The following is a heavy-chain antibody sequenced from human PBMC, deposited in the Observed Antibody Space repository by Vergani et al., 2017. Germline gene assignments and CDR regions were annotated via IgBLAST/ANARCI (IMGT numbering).Heavy chain of an antibody. J-gene: IGHJ4*02. Sequence: QVQLVESGGGVVQPGRSLRLSCAASGFTFSSYGMHWVRQAPGKGLEWVAVISYDGSNKYYADSVKGRFTISRDNSKNTLYLQMNSLRAEDTAVYYCAKDQVRARYYYGSGSYYGGYWGQRTLVTVSS. V-gene: IGHV3-30*18. CDR3: AKDQVRARYYYGSGSYYGGY. CDR1: GFTFSSYG. CDR2: ISYDGSNK. D-gene: IGHD3-10*01.